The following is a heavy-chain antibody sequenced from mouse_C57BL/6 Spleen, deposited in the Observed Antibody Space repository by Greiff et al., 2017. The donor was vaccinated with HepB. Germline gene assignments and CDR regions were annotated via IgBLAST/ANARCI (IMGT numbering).Heavy chain of an antibody. V-gene: IGHV5-6*02. CDR3: ARHRSYYDYVDAMDY. D-gene: IGHD2-4*01. J-gene: IGHJ4*01. CDR1: GFTFSSYG. Sequence: DVMLVESGGDLVKPGGSLKLSCAASGFTFSSYGMSWVRQTPDKRLEWVATISSGGSYTYYPDSVKGRFTISRENAKNTPYLQMSSLKSEDTAMYYCARHRSYYDYVDAMDYWGQGTSVTVSS. CDR2: ISSGGSYT.